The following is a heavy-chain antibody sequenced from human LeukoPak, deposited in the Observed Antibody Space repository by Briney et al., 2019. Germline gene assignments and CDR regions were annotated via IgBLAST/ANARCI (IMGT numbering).Heavy chain of an antibody. CDR3: ARVGCSSTSCYAGGWFDP. Sequence: PGGSLRLSCAASGFTVSSNYMSWVRQAPGKGLEWVSVIYSGGSTYYADSVKGRFTISRDNSKNTLYLQTNSLRAEDTAVYYCARVGCSSTSCYAGGWFDPWGQGTLVTVPS. D-gene: IGHD2-2*01. CDR1: GFTVSSNY. J-gene: IGHJ5*02. V-gene: IGHV3-53*01. CDR2: IYSGGST.